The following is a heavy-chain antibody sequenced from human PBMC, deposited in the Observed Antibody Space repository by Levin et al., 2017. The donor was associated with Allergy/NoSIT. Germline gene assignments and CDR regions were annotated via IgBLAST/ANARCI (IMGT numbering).Heavy chain of an antibody. J-gene: IGHJ6*02. D-gene: IGHD2-15*01. Sequence: SVKVSCKASGGTFNSYAINWVRQAPGQGLEWVGGIIPIFGTANYAQKFQGRVTITADESTSTAYMELSSLRSEDTAVYYCARAFCSGGSCDIYGMDVWGQGTTVTVSS. V-gene: IGHV1-69*13. CDR2: IIPIFGTA. CDR3: ARAFCSGGSCDIYGMDV. CDR1: GGTFNSYA.